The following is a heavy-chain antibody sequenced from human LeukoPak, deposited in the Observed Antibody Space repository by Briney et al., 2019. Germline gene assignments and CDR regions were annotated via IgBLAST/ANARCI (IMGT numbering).Heavy chain of an antibody. CDR2: IYYSGST. V-gene: IGHV4-59*08. CDR1: GGSISSYY. Sequence: PSETLSLTCTVSGGSISSYYWSWIRQPPGKGLEWIGYIYYSGSTNYNPSLKSRGTISVDTSKNQFSLKLSSVTAADTAVYYCARRGNWGPFDYWGQGTLVTVSS. J-gene: IGHJ4*02. D-gene: IGHD7-27*01. CDR3: ARRGNWGPFDY.